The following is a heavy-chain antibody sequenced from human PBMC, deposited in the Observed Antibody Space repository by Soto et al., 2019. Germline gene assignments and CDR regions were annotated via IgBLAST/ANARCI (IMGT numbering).Heavy chain of an antibody. J-gene: IGHJ4*02. Sequence: SESLSLTGTVSGGSFSSGAYYWSWILQPPGKGLEWIGYIYYSGSTNYNPSLKSRVTISVDTSKNQFSLKLSSVTAADTAVYYCARAISTGYDILTGYYLDYWGQGTLVTVSS. V-gene: IGHV4-61*08. D-gene: IGHD3-9*01. CDR2: IYYSGST. CDR1: GGSFSSGAYY. CDR3: ARAISTGYDILTGYYLDY.